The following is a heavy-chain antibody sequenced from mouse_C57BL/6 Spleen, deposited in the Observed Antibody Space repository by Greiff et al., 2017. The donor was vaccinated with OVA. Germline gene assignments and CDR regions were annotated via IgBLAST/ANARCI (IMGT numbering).Heavy chain of an antibody. V-gene: IGHV1-26*01. D-gene: IGHD2-4*01. CDR3: ARDRLDYDGYFDV. CDR2: INPNNGGT. CDR1: GYTFTDYY. Sequence: VQLQQSGPELVKPGASVKISCKASGYTFTDYYMNWVKQSHGKSLEWIGDINPNNGGTSYNQKFKGKATLTVDKSSSTAYMELRSLTSEDSAVYYCARDRLDYDGYFDVWGTGTTVTVSS. J-gene: IGHJ1*03.